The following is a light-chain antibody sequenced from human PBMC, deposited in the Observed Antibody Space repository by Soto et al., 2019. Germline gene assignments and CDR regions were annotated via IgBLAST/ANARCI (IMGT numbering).Light chain of an antibody. Sequence: QSALTQPASVSGSPGQSITISCTGTSSDVGDYNYVSWYQQYPGKAPKLMIYEVTNRPSGVSNRFSGSKSGNTASLTISGLQPEDEADYYCSSYASSSAYVFGTGTKLTV. CDR2: EVT. CDR3: SSYASSSAYV. J-gene: IGLJ1*01. CDR1: SSDVGDYNY. V-gene: IGLV2-14*01.